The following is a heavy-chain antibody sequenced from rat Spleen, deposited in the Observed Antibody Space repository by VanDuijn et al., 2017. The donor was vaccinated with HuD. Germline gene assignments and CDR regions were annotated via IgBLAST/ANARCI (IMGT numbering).Heavy chain of an antibody. CDR2: IWNGGST. Sequence: QVQLKESGPGLMQPSETLSLTCTVSGFSLTSNGVGWVRQPPGKGLEWIGAIWNGGSTDYNSALKSRQSISRDTSKSQVFLKMSRLQTEDTATYYCVRDGGFDYWGQGVMVTVSS. CDR3: VRDGGFDY. J-gene: IGHJ2*01. V-gene: IGHV2-4*01. CDR1: GFSLTSNG.